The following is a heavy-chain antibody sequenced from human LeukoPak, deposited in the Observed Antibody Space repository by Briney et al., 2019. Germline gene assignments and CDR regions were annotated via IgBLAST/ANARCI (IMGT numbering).Heavy chain of an antibody. V-gene: IGHV3-20*04. D-gene: IGHD3-10*01. CDR2: INWNGGST. J-gene: IGHJ4*02. CDR1: GFTFDDYG. Sequence: PGGSLRLSCAASGFTFDDYGMSWVRQAPGKGLEWVSGINWNGGSTGYADSVKGRFTISRDNAKNSLYLQMNSLRAEDTAVYYCAKDPVAMVRGVPPSDYWGQGTLVTVSS. CDR3: AKDPVAMVRGVPPSDY.